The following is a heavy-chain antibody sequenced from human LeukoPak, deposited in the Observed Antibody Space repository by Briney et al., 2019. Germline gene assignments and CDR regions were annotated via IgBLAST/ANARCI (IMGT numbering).Heavy chain of an antibody. CDR1: GGSISSYY. CDR2: IYYSGST. V-gene: IGHV4-59*01. J-gene: IGHJ3*02. CDR3: AREQIFGVVIWFQRAFDI. Sequence: SETLSLTCTVSGGSISSYYWSWIRQPPGKGLEWIGYIYYSGSTNYNPSLKSRVTISVDTSKNQFSLKLSSVTAADTAVYYCAREQIFGVVIWFQRAFDIWGQGTMVTVSS. D-gene: IGHD3-3*01.